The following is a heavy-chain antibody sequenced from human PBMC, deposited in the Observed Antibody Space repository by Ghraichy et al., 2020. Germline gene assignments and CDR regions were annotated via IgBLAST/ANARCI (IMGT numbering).Heavy chain of an antibody. D-gene: IGHD1/OR15-1a*01. CDR2: ITSSGSYI. Sequence: LSLTCAASGFTFSSYSIHWVRQAPGKGLEWVSSITSSGSYIYYVDSVKGRFTISRDNAMNSLYLQMNSLRAEDTAIYFCARARKQNEQPYYFDYWGQGTLVTVSS. CDR3: ARARKQNEQPYYFDY. V-gene: IGHV3-21*01. CDR1: GFTFSSYS. J-gene: IGHJ4*02.